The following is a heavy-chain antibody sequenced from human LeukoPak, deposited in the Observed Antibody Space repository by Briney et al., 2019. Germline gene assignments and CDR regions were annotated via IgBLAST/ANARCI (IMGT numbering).Heavy chain of an antibody. D-gene: IGHD3-3*01. CDR1: GGSISSSSYY. V-gene: IGHV4-39*01. Sequence: SETLSLTCTVSGGSISSSSYYWGWIRQPPGKGLEWIGSIYYSGSTYYNPSLKSRVTISVDTSKNQFSLKLSSVTAADTAVYYCGGGDFWSGYPLFWGQGTLVTVSS. CDR2: IYYSGST. CDR3: GGGDFWSGYPLF. J-gene: IGHJ4*02.